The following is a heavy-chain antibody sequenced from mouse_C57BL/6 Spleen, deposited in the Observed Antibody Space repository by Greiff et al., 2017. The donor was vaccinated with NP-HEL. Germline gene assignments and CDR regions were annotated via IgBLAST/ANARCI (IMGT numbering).Heavy chain of an antibody. CDR2: INSNGGST. Sequence: EVQGVESGGGLVQPGGSLKLSCAASGFTFSSYGMSWVRQTPDKRLELVATINSNGGSTYYQDSVKGRFTISRDNAKNTLYLQMSSLKSEDTAMYYCARMARTINWGQGTTLTVSS. V-gene: IGHV5-6-3*01. J-gene: IGHJ2*01. CDR3: ARMARTIN. CDR1: GFTFSSYG.